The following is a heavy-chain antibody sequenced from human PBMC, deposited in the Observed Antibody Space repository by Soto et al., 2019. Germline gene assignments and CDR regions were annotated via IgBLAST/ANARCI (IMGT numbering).Heavy chain of an antibody. Sequence: GESLKISCKGSGYSFTSYWIGWVRQMPGKGLEWMGIIYPGDSDTRYSPSFQGQVTISADKSISTAYLQWSSLKASDTAMYYCASGYSSSWYRPAGMDVWDQETRVTVSS. CDR2: IYPGDSDT. CDR3: ASGYSSSWYRPAGMDV. D-gene: IGHD6-13*01. V-gene: IGHV5-51*01. CDR1: GYSFTSYW. J-gene: IGHJ6*02.